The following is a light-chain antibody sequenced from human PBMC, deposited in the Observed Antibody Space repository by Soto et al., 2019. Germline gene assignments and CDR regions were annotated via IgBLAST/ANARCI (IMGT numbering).Light chain of an antibody. Sequence: QSALTQPPSVSGSPGQSVTISCTGTSSDVGSYNRVSWYQQPPGTAPKLMIYEVSNRPSGVPDRFSGSKSGNTASLTISGLQAEDEADYYCGSYTSSSTLVFGGGTQLTV. CDR2: EVS. J-gene: IGLJ2*01. CDR1: SSDVGSYNR. V-gene: IGLV2-18*02. CDR3: GSYTSSSTLV.